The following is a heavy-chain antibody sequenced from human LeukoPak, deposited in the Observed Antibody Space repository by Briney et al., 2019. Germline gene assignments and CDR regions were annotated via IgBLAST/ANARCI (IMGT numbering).Heavy chain of an antibody. CDR2: IKEEGSEK. V-gene: IGHV3-7*01. J-gene: IGHJ4*02. Sequence: GGSLRLSCAAPGFTFSSYFMSWGRQAPGKGLWGVANIKEEGSEKYYVDSVKGRVTISRDNTKNSVYLQMNSLTAEDTAVYYCARGKYISGWTGGYWGQGTLVTV. CDR1: GFTFSSYF. CDR3: ARGKYISGWTGGY. D-gene: IGHD6-19*01.